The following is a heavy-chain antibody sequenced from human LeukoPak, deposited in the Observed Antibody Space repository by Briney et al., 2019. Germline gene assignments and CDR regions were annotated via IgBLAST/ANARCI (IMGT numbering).Heavy chain of an antibody. CDR1: GFTFNSYG. CDR2: IWYDESKK. Sequence: GGSLRLSCAASGFTFNSYGMHWVRQAPGKGLEWVALIWYDESKKDYAGSVKGRFTISRDSSKNTLFLQMNSLRAEDTAVYYCARVFRPSLTVFIIRGAFDIWGQGTMVTVSS. CDR3: ARVFRPSLTVFIIRGAFDI. V-gene: IGHV3-33*01. D-gene: IGHD3-3*01. J-gene: IGHJ3*02.